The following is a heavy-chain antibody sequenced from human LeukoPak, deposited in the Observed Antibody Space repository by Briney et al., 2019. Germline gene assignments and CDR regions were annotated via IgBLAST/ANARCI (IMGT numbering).Heavy chain of an antibody. CDR1: GGSIRNTNYH. J-gene: IGHJ2*01. V-gene: IGHV4-39*01. Sequence: TSETLSLTCTVSGGSIRNTNYHWGWIRQSPGKGLEYIGSMYYTGSTYNNPSLKSRVAISVDTSKNQFSLNLRPVTAADTAVYYCARQGIVANWYFDLWGRGTLVTVSS. CDR3: ARQGIVANWYFDL. CDR2: MYYTGST. D-gene: IGHD2-21*01.